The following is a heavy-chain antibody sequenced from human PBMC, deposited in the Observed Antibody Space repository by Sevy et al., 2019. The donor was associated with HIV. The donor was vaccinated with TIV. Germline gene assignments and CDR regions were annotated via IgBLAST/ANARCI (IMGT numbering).Heavy chain of an antibody. CDR2: INPNSGGT. CDR3: ARLTGTTAPFDY. Sequence: ASVKVSCKASGYTFTGYYMYWVRQAPGQGLEWMGWINPNSGGTNYAQKFQGRVTMTRDTSISTAYMELSRLRSDDTAVYYCARLTGTTAPFDYWGQGTLVTVSS. V-gene: IGHV1-2*02. CDR1: GYTFTGYY. D-gene: IGHD1-7*01. J-gene: IGHJ4*02.